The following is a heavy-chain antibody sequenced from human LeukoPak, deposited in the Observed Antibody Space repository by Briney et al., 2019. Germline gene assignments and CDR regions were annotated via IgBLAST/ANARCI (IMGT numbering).Heavy chain of an antibody. J-gene: IGHJ4*02. V-gene: IGHV1-3*01. CDR3: ARDRAAAGIKTFDY. Sequence: ASVKVSCRASGYTFTSYAMHWVRQAPGQRLEWMGWINAGNGNTKYSQKFQGRVTITRDTSASTAYMELSSLRSEDTAVYYCARDRAAAGIKTFDYWGQGTLVTVSS. CDR2: INAGNGNT. CDR1: GYTFTSYA. D-gene: IGHD6-13*01.